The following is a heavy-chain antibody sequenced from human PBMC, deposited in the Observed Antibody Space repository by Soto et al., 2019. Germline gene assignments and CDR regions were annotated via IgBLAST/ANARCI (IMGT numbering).Heavy chain of an antibody. V-gene: IGHV4-61*01. CDR3: ARAQYYDFWSGYSNWFDP. D-gene: IGHD3-3*01. CDR1: GGSVSSTSYY. Sequence: PSETLSLTCTVSGGSVSSTSYYWTWIRQPPGKGLEWIGYIHYSGSTNYNPSLQSRVTISVDTSKNHFSLKLSSVTAADTAVYYCARAQYYDFWSGYSNWFDPWGQGTLVTVS. CDR2: IHYSGST. J-gene: IGHJ5*02.